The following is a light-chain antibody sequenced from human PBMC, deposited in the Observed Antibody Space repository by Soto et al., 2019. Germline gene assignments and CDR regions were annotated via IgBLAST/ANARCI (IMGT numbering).Light chain of an antibody. CDR3: QQYKDWPTT. V-gene: IGKV3-15*01. J-gene: IGKJ1*01. Sequence: IGFTQSPATLSFSPGEKGTLSCRASQSVSSKLAWYQRKPGQAPRLYIYDASTRATGIPVRFSGSGAGTDFTLTITSLQSEDFGVYFCQQYKDWPTTFGQGTKVDTK. CDR2: DAS. CDR1: QSVSSK.